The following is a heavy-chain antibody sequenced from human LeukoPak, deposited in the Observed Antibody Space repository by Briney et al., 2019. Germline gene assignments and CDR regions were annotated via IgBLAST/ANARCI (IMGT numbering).Heavy chain of an antibody. D-gene: IGHD4-11*01. CDR2: IYYSGST. Sequence: SETLSLTCTVSGGSISSSSYYWGWIRQPPGKGLEWIGSIYYSGSTYYNPSLKSRVTISVDTSKNQFSLKLSSVTAADTAVYYCARVRFSKYSNYYYYMDVWGKGTTVTVSS. J-gene: IGHJ6*03. CDR3: ARVRFSKYSNYYYYMDV. CDR1: GGSISSSSYY. V-gene: IGHV4-39*01.